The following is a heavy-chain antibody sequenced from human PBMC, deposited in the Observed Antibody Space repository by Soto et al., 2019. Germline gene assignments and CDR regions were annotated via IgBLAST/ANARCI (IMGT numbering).Heavy chain of an antibody. J-gene: IGHJ5*02. Sequence: GESLKISCNGSGYSFTIYWIGLVLQMPGKGLDWMGIIYPGDSDTRYSPSFQGQVAISADKSISTAYLQWSSLKASDTAMYYCARRRPLGYCSGGSCRNWFDPWGQGTLVTVSS. CDR2: IYPGDSDT. CDR3: ARRRPLGYCSGGSCRNWFDP. D-gene: IGHD2-15*01. CDR1: GYSFTIYW. V-gene: IGHV5-51*01.